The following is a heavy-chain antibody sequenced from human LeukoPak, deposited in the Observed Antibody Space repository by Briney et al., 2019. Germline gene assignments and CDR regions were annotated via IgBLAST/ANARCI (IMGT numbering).Heavy chain of an antibody. Sequence: SVKVSCKASGYTFTSYDINWVRQAPGQGLEWMGGIIPIFGTANYAQKFQGRVTITADESTSTAYMELSSLRSEDTAVYYCARGLYGGNSDYFDYWGQGTLVTVSS. CDR3: ARGLYGGNSDYFDY. CDR2: IIPIFGTA. V-gene: IGHV1-69*13. D-gene: IGHD4-23*01. CDR1: GYTFTSYD. J-gene: IGHJ4*02.